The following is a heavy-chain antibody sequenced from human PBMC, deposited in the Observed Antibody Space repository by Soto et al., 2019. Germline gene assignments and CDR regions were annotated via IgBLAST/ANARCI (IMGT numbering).Heavy chain of an antibody. D-gene: IGHD6-13*01. CDR3: ARERAIAATGIFYY. CDR2: TSYDGNNK. J-gene: IGHJ4*02. V-gene: IGHV3-30-3*01. Sequence: QVRLVESGGGGVQPGGSLRLSCAASGFTFSNFAMHWVRQAPGKGLEWVAVTSYDGNNKDYADSVKGRITISRENSKNTLFLQVNSLRPEDTAVYYCARERAIAATGIFYYWGQGTLVTVSS. CDR1: GFTFSNFA.